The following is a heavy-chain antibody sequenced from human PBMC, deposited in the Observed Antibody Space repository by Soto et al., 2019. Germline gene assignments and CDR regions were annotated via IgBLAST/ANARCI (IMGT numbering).Heavy chain of an antibody. J-gene: IGHJ4*02. CDR3: ARASNYDILTGSNPLDY. CDR1: GFTFSSYA. CDR2: ISYDGSNK. V-gene: IGHV3-30-3*01. D-gene: IGHD3-9*01. Sequence: GGSLRLSCAASGFTFSSYAMHWVRQAPGKGLEWVAVISYDGSNKYYADSVKGRFTISRDNSKNTLYLQMNSLRAEDTAVYYCARASNYDILTGSNPLDYRGQGTLVTVSS.